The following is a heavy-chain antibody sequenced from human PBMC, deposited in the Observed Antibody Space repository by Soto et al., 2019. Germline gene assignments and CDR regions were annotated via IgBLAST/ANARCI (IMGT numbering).Heavy chain of an antibody. D-gene: IGHD6-19*01. V-gene: IGHV3-30*18. CDR2: ISYDGSNK. Sequence: QVQLVESGGGVVQPGRSLRLSCAASGFTFNTYGIHWVRQAPGKGLEWVAVISYDGSNKYYADSVKGRFTISRDNSKNTLYLQMNSLRTEDTAVYYGVKCASEWLVPVDYWGQGTLVTVSS. CDR1: GFTFNTYG. J-gene: IGHJ4*02. CDR3: VKCASEWLVPVDY.